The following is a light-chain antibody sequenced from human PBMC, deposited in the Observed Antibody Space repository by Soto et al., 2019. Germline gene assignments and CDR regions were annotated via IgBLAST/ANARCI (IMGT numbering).Light chain of an antibody. Sequence: QAVVTQPPSVSGAPGQRVTISCTGSSSNIGAGYDVHWYQQLPGTAPKLLIYANSNRPSGVPDRFSGSKSGTSVSLAITGLQAEDEADYYCQSYDSSLSGVVFGGGTQLTVL. CDR1: SSNIGAGYD. CDR2: ANS. CDR3: QSYDSSLSGVV. V-gene: IGLV1-40*01. J-gene: IGLJ7*01.